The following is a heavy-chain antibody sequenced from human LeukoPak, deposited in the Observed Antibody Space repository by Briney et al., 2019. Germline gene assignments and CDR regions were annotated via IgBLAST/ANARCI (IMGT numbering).Heavy chain of an antibody. V-gene: IGHV4-34*01. CDR3: ARGYGSGFAY. Sequence: SETLSLTCAVYGGSFSGYYWSWIRQSPGKGLKWIGEINQSGSTNHNPSLKSRVTIPVDTSKNQFSLKVSSVTAADTAVYYCARGYGSGFAYWGQGTLVTVSS. CDR1: GGSFSGYY. J-gene: IGHJ4*02. D-gene: IGHD3-10*01. CDR2: INQSGST.